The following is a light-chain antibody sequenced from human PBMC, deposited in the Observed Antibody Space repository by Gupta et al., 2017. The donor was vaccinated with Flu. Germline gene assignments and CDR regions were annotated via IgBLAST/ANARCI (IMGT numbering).Light chain of an antibody. CDR3: QQYNSYSLT. CDR1: QSISSW. V-gene: IGKV1-5*03. CDR2: KAS. J-gene: IGKJ4*01. Sequence: DIQMTHSPSTLSASVGDRVTITCRAIQSISSWLAWYQQKPGKAPKLLIYKASSLESGVPSRFSGSGSGTEFTLTISSLQPDDFATYYCQQYNSYSLTFGGGTKVEIK.